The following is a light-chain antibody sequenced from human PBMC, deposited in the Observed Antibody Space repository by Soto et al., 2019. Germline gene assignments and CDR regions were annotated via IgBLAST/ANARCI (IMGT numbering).Light chain of an antibody. Sequence: TLTCRASQPITAWLAWYQQKPGKAPNLLIYDASDLQSGVPSRFSGSGSGTEFTLTITGLQPDDFATYYCQQYNLYPYTFGQGTRLEIK. J-gene: IGKJ5*01. CDR2: DAS. CDR1: QPITAW. CDR3: QQYNLYPYT. V-gene: IGKV1-5*01.